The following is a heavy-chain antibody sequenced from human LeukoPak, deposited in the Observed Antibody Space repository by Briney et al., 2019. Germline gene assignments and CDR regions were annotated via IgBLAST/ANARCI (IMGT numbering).Heavy chain of an antibody. CDR2: IYSGGST. J-gene: IGHJ4*02. CDR3: ARRTPYCSSTSCYFDY. CDR1: GFTFSSYE. V-gene: IGHV3-53*01. Sequence: GGSLRLSCAASGFTFSSYEMNWVRQAPGKGLEWVSVIYSGGSTYYVDSVKGRFTISRDNSKNTLYLQMNSLRAEDTAVYYCARRTPYCSSTSCYFDYWGQGTLVTVSS. D-gene: IGHD2-2*01.